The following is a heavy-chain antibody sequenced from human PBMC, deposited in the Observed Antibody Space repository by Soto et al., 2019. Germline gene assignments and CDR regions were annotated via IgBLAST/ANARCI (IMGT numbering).Heavy chain of an antibody. J-gene: IGHJ5*02. Sequence: SETLSLTCAVYGGSFSGYYWSWIRQPPGKGLEWIGEINHSGSTNYNPSLKSRVTISVDTSKNQFSLKLSSVTAADTAVYYCARRPGIAVAGTENWFDPWGQGTLVTASS. D-gene: IGHD6-19*01. CDR1: GGSFSGYY. V-gene: IGHV4-34*01. CDR3: ARRPGIAVAGTENWFDP. CDR2: INHSGST.